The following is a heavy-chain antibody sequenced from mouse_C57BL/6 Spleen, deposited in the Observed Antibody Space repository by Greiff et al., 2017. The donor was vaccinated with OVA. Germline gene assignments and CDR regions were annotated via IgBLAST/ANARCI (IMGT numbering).Heavy chain of an antibody. CDR2: IYPGSGNT. V-gene: IGHV1-76*01. CDR1: GYTFTDYY. Sequence: QVQLQQSGAELVRPGASVKLSCKASGYTFTDYYINWVKQRPGQGLEWIARIYPGSGNTYYNEKFKGKATLTAEKSSSTAYMQLSSLTSEDSAVYFCAIITTVEGYFDYWGQGTTLTVSS. D-gene: IGHD1-1*01. CDR3: AIITTVEGYFDY. J-gene: IGHJ2*01.